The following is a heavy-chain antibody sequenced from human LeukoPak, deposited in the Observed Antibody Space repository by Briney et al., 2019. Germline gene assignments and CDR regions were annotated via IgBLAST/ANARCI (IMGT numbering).Heavy chain of an antibody. D-gene: IGHD2-15*01. V-gene: IGHV4-34*01. J-gene: IGHJ4*02. CDR1: GGSFSGYY. CDR3: ARWGSSCSSGSCYFDY. CDR2: INHSGST. Sequence: SETLSLTCAVYGGSFSGYYWSWIRQPPGKGLEWIGEINHSGSTNYNPSLKSRVTISVDTSKNQFSLKLSSVTAADTAVYYCARWGSSCSSGSCYFDYWGQGTLVTVSS.